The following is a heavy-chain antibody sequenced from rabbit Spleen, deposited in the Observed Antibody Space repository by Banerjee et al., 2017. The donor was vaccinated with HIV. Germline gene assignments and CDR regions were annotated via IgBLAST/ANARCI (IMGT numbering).Heavy chain of an antibody. CDR3: ARSLDVGYSYLTLYLNL. CDR1: GFDLSSSYY. Sequence: QSLEESGGDLVKPGASLTLTCKASGFDLSSSYYMCWVRQAPGKGLEWIACIGTSTGSADYASWAKGQFTVSKTSSTTVTLQMTSLTAADTATYFCARSLDVGYSYLTLYLNLWGPGTLVTVS. V-gene: IGHV1S40*01. D-gene: IGHD7-1*01. CDR2: IGTSTGSA. J-gene: IGHJ4*01.